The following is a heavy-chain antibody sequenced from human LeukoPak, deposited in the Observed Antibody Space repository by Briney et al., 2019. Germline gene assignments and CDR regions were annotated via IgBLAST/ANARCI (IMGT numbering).Heavy chain of an antibody. CDR1: GASISSDP. Sequence: SETLSLTCAVSGASISSDPWNWIRQLPGKGLEWIGNVDYNGATKYNPSLQSRITISLDTSNNQFSLTLTSVTAADTALYFCTRGYYVAFDYWGQGRLVTVSS. CDR2: VDYNGAT. J-gene: IGHJ4*02. D-gene: IGHD3-16*01. V-gene: IGHV4-59*01. CDR3: TRGYYVAFDY.